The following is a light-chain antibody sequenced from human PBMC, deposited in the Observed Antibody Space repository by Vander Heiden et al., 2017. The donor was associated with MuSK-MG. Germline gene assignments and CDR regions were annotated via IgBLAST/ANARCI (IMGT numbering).Light chain of an antibody. CDR3: AAWDDSLNAV. CDR2: RNN. J-gene: IGLJ2*01. V-gene: IGLV1-44*01. Sequence: QSVLTPPSASSGTPGPSVTISCSGSSSNIGSNTVTWYQQLAGTAPKLIIYRNNQRPSGVPDRFSGSKSGTSASLAISGLQSEDEADYYCAAWDDSLNAVFGGGTKLTVL. CDR1: SSNIGSNT.